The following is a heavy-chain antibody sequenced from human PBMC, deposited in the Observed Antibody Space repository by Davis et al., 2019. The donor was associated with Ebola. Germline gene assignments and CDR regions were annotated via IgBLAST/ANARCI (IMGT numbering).Heavy chain of an antibody. D-gene: IGHD3-22*01. CDR3: ANNGNYDSSGYNGDYYFDY. Sequence: GGSLRLSCAASGFTFSTYAMSWVRQAPGKGLEWVSDISGSGDSTYYADSVKGRFTISRDNSKNTLYLQMNSLTGDDTAVYYCANNGNYDSSGYNGDYYFDYWGQGTLVTVSS. J-gene: IGHJ4*02. V-gene: IGHV3-23*01. CDR2: ISGSGDST. CDR1: GFTFSTYA.